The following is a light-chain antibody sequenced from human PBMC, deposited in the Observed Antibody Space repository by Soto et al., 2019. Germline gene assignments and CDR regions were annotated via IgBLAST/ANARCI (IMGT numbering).Light chain of an antibody. CDR2: TTS. CDR3: QQYGSSWT. Sequence: EIVLTQSPGTLSLSPGERATLSCRASQSGSTNYIAWYQQKPGQAPRLLIYTTSNRATGIPDRFSGSGSGTDFTLTISTLEPEDFAVYYCQQYGSSWTFGQGTKVEIK. J-gene: IGKJ1*01. CDR1: QSGSTNY. V-gene: IGKV3-20*01.